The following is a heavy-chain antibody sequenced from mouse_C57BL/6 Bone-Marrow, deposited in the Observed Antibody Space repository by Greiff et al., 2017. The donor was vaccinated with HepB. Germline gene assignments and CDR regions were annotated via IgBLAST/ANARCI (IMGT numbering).Heavy chain of an antibody. J-gene: IGHJ1*03. CDR2: ISNGGGST. V-gene: IGHV5-12*01. CDR1: GFTFSDYY. Sequence: DVQLVESGGGLVQPGGSLKLSCAASGFTFSDYYMYWVRQTPEKRLEWVAYISNGGGSTYYPDTVKGRFTISRDNAKNTLYLQMSRLKSEDTAMYYCARPHYYGSSPYWYFDVWGTGTTVTVSS. D-gene: IGHD1-1*01. CDR3: ARPHYYGSSPYWYFDV.